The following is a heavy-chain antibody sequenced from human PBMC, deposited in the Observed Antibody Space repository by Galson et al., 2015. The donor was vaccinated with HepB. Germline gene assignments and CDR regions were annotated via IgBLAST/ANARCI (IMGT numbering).Heavy chain of an antibody. CDR2: INTGNGNT. CDR1: GYAFTSYA. V-gene: IGHV1-3*04. J-gene: IGHJ4*02. D-gene: IGHD3-10*01. CDR3: ARDVRLLWFGESYYFAY. Sequence: SCKASGYAFTSYAVHWLRQAPGQRLEWMGWINTGNGNTKYSQKFQGRVTITRDTSASTAYMELSSLRSEDTAVYYCARDVRLLWFGESYYFAYWGQGTLVTVSS.